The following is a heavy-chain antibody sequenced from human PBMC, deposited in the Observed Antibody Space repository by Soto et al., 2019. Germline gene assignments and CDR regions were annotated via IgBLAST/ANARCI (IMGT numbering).Heavy chain of an antibody. CDR2: ISGSGGST. CDR3: AKVGGGRDRSYYYYGMDV. V-gene: IGHV3-23*01. Sequence: PGGSLRLSCAASGFTFSSYAMSWVRQAPGKGLEWVSAISGSGGSTYYADSVKGRFTISRDNSKNTLYLQMNSLRAEDTAVYYFAKVGGGRDRSYYYYGMDVWGQGTTVTVSS. J-gene: IGHJ6*02. CDR1: GFTFSSYA. D-gene: IGHD3-16*01.